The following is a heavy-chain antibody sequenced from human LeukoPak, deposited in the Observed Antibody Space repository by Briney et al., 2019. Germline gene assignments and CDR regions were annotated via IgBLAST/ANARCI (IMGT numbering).Heavy chain of an antibody. CDR2: ISGSGHIT. J-gene: IGHJ4*02. V-gene: IGHV3-23*01. Sequence: GGSLRLSCAASGFTFTNYAMSWVRQAPGKGLEWVSAISGSGHITYYADSVKGRFTTSRDNSKNTLYLQMNSLRAEDTAIYYCAKLPGGDNCGSVDYWGQGTLVTVSS. CDR3: AKLPGGDNCGSVDY. D-gene: IGHD3-10*01. CDR1: GFTFTNYA.